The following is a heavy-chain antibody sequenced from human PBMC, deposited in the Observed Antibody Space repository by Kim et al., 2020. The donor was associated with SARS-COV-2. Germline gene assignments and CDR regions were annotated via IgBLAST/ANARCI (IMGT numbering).Heavy chain of an antibody. CDR1: GGTFSSYA. CDR3: ARGSIAAAGTRGARVVWPEPTDDGLLALDY. D-gene: IGHD6-13*01. V-gene: IGHV1-69*13. Sequence: SVKVSCKASGGTFSSYAISWVRQAPGQGLEWMGGIIPIFCTANYAQKFQGRVTITADESTSTAYMELSSLRSEDTAVYYCARGSIAAAGTRGARVVWPEPTDDGLLALDYWGQGTLVTVSS. J-gene: IGHJ4*02. CDR2: IIPIFCTA.